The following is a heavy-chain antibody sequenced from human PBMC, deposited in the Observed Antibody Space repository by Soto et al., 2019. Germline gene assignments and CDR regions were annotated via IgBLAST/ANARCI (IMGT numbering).Heavy chain of an antibody. Sequence: EVQLLESGGGLVQPGESLRLSCAASGFTFSSYAMSWVRQAPGKGLEWVSVISGSDDSTYYADSVKGRFTISRDNSKNTLYPQMNTLRAEDTAVYYCAKTSSSSTFAYWGQGTLVTVSS. CDR2: ISGSDDST. CDR3: AKTSSSSTFAY. CDR1: GFTFSSYA. V-gene: IGHV3-23*01. J-gene: IGHJ4*02. D-gene: IGHD6-6*01.